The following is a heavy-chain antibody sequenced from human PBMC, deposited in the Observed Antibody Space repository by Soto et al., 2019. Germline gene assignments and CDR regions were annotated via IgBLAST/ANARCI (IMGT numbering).Heavy chain of an antibody. D-gene: IGHD3-10*01. Sequence: QVQLQQWGARLLKPSETLSLTCAVYGGSFSSYFWNWVRQPPGKGLEWIGEVTPSGRSNYNPSLKSRVTISVDTSKNQFSLKLSSVTAADTAVYYCARAAYGSGSYGAFDIWGQGTMVTVSS. V-gene: IGHV4-34*01. CDR2: VTPSGRS. CDR1: GGSFSSYF. J-gene: IGHJ3*02. CDR3: ARAAYGSGSYGAFDI.